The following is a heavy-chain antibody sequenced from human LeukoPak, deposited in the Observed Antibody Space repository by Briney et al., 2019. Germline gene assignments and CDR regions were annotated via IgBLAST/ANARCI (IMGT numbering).Heavy chain of an antibody. D-gene: IGHD6-13*01. V-gene: IGHV3-7*01. CDR3: ARDSEYSSSFAFDI. J-gene: IGHJ3*02. CDR2: INQDGSER. Sequence: SGGSLRLSCAASGFTFSSHRMTWVRQAPGKGLEWVANINQDGSERYYVDSVKGRFTISRDNAKNSLYLQMHSLRAEDTAVYYCARDSEYSSSFAFDIWGQGTMVTVSS. CDR1: GFTFSSHR.